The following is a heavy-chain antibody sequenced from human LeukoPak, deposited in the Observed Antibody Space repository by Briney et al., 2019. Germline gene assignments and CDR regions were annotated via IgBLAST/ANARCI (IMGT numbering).Heavy chain of an antibody. CDR3: ARGRLRFLSGPYDAFDI. CDR1: GGSISSYY. Sequence: SETLSLTCTVSGGSISSYYWSWIRQPAGKGLEWIGRIYTSGSTNYNPSLKSRVTMSVDTSKNQFSLKLSSVTAADTAVYYCARGRLRFLSGPYDAFDIWGQGTMVTVSS. D-gene: IGHD2-15*01. CDR2: IYTSGST. J-gene: IGHJ3*02. V-gene: IGHV4-4*07.